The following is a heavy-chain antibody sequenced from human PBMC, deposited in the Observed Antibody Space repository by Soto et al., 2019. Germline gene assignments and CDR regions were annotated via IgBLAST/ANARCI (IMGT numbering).Heavy chain of an antibody. J-gene: IGHJ1*01. CDR2: ISSSSSTT. CDR1: GFTFSSYS. V-gene: IGHV3-48*02. CDR3: AKRRLNTITSLSDW. Sequence: GGSLRLSCAASGFTFSSYSMNWVRQAPGKGLEWVSYISSSSSTTFYPDSVKGRFFISRDNSDNTLHLQMNSLRDDDTAIYYCAKRRLNTITSLSDWWGQGVQVTVSS. D-gene: IGHD3-16*02.